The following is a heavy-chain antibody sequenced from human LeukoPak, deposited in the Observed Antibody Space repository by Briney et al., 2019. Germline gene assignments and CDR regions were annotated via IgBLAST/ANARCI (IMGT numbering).Heavy chain of an antibody. CDR1: GGSISSYY. CDR3: ARVPPYYDILTGHYPVHYYYGMDV. Sequence: SETLSLTCTVSGGSISSYYWSWIRQPPGKGLEWIGYIYYSGSTNYNPSLKSRVTISVDTSKNQFFLKLSSVTAADTAVYYCARVPPYYDILTGHYPVHYYYGMDVWGKGTTVTVSS. D-gene: IGHD3-9*01. CDR2: IYYSGST. V-gene: IGHV4-59*01. J-gene: IGHJ6*04.